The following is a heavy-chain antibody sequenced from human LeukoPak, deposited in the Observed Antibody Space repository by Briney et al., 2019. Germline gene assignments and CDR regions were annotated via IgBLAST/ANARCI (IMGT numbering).Heavy chain of an antibody. Sequence: GGSLRLSCAASGFTFSGSALHWVRQASGKGLEWIGRIRSKTNNYATTYAASVTGRFTISRDDAENTAYLQMNSLKTEDTAVYYCARDWFHAIDYWGQGTLVTVSS. CDR2: IRSKTNNYAT. D-gene: IGHD2/OR15-2a*01. CDR1: GFTFSGSA. V-gene: IGHV3-73*01. J-gene: IGHJ4*02. CDR3: ARDWFHAIDY.